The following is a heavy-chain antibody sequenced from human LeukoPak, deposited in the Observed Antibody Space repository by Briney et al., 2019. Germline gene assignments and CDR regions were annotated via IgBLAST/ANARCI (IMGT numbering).Heavy chain of an antibody. CDR3: ARGPYSYDSSGAFDI. V-gene: IGHV4-61*02. CDR2: ISSSGST. CDR1: GGSISSSSYY. J-gene: IGHJ3*02. Sequence: SETLSLTCTVSGGSISSSSYYWSWIRQPPGKGLEWIGRISSSGSTNYNPSLKSRVTISVDTSKNQFSLKLSSVTAADTAVYFCARGPYSYDSSGAFDIWGQGTMVTASS. D-gene: IGHD3-22*01.